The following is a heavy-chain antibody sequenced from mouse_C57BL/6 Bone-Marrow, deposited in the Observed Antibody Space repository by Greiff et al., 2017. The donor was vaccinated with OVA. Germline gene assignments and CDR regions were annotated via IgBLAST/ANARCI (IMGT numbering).Heavy chain of an antibody. J-gene: IGHJ3*01. CDR2: ISYSGST. CDR1: GYSITSGYD. CDR3: ARGDGAWFAY. D-gene: IGHD1-2*01. Sequence: VQLKESGPGMVKPSQSLSLTCTVTGYSITSGYDWHWIRHFPGNKLEWMGYISYSGSTNYNPSLKSRISITHDTSKNHFFLKLNSVTTEDTATYYCARGDGAWFAYWGQGTLVTVSA. V-gene: IGHV3-1*01.